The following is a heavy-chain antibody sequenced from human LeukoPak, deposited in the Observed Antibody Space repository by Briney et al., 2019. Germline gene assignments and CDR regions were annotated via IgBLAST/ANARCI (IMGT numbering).Heavy chain of an antibody. CDR2: ISAYNGNT. CDR3: ARSDWRIAARPFRYYYMDV. Sequence: ASVKVSCKASGYTFTSYGISWVRQAPGQGLEWMGWISAYNGNTNYAQKLQGRVTMTTDTSTSTAYMELRSLRSDDTAVYYCARSDWRIAARPFRYYYMDVWGKGTTVTVSS. CDR1: GYTFTSYG. V-gene: IGHV1-18*01. J-gene: IGHJ6*03. D-gene: IGHD6-6*01.